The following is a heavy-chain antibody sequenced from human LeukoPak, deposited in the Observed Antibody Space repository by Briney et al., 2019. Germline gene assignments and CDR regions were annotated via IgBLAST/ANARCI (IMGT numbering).Heavy chain of an antibody. J-gene: IGHJ4*02. Sequence: SETLSLTCTVSGGSVSSGSYYWTWIRQPPGKGLEWIGYVYYTGSTNFNPSLKSRVTMSLDTSRNQFSLKLTSLTAADTAVYYCARGAMATTPFFDYWGQGTLVTVSS. CDR2: VYYTGST. CDR1: GGSVSSGSYY. D-gene: IGHD5-24*01. V-gene: IGHV4-61*01. CDR3: ARGAMATTPFFDY.